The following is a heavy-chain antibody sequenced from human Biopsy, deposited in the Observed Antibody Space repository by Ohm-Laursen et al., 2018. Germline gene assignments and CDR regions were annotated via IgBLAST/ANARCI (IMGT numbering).Heavy chain of an antibody. CDR2: ITASGGTT. J-gene: IGHJ6*02. D-gene: IGHD1-7*01. CDR3: AKVPREELSYYYSMDV. Sequence: SLRLSCAASGISFSRSAMNWVRQAPGKGLEWVSGITASGGTTYYADSVKGRFTTSRDNSNNTLYLQMNSLRDDDTAVYYCAKVPREELSYYYSMDVWGQGTTVTVSS. CDR1: GISFSRSA. V-gene: IGHV3-23*01.